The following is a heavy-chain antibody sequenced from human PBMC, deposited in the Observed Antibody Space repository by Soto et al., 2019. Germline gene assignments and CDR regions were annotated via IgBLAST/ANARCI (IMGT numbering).Heavy chain of an antibody. V-gene: IGHV3-21*01. CDR2: ISSGSTYI. CDR1: GFTFSTYT. CDR3: ERVLNNYGSGSYYLNN. D-gene: IGHD3-10*01. Sequence: EVQLVESGGGLVKPGGSLRLACAASGFTFSTYTMNWVRQAPGKGLEWVSAISSGSTYIYYADSVKGRFTISRDNPKKSLYLQMNSLRAEDTAVYYCERVLNNYGSGSYYLNNWGQGTLVTVSS. J-gene: IGHJ4*02.